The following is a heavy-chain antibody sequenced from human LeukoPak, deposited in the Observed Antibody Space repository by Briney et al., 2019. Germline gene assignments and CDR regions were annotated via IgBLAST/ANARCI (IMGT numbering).Heavy chain of an antibody. D-gene: IGHD6-13*01. CDR2: INPNSGGT. V-gene: IGHV1-2*02. CDR3: ARSQQLVPRGKTLSYYYYGMDV. Sequence: ASVKVSCRASGYTFTGYHMHWVRQAPGQGLEWMGWINPNSGGTNYAQKFQGRVTMTRDTSISTAYMELSRLRSDDTAVYYCARSQQLVPRGKTLSYYYYGMDVWGQGTTVTVSS. CDR1: GYTFTGYH. J-gene: IGHJ6*02.